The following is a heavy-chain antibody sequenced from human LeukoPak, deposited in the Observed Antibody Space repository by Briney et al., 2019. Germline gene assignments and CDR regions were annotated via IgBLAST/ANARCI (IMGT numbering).Heavy chain of an antibody. V-gene: IGHV4-4*09. CDR1: GVSISPYY. Sequence: SETLSLTCAVSGVSISPYYWAWIRQPPGKGLEWIGYIHTSGSNNQYPSLKSRVTISVDKSKNHFSLRLASVTAADTAVYYCARLYSGSYLYYYGMDVWGQGTTVTVSS. J-gene: IGHJ6*02. CDR2: IHTSGSN. CDR3: ARLYSGSYLYYYGMDV. D-gene: IGHD1-26*01.